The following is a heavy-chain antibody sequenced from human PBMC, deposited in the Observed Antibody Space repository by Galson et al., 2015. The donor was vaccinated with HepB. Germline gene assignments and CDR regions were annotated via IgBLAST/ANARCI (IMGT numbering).Heavy chain of an antibody. D-gene: IGHD2-2*01. Sequence: QSGAEVKKPGESLRISCKGSGYSFTSYWISWVRQMPGKGLEWMGRIDPSDSYTKYSPSFQGHVTISADKSVSTANLQWSSLKASDTAMYYCARHGGGCSSTSCYAYDAFDIWCQGTMVTVSS. V-gene: IGHV5-10-1*01. CDR3: ARHGGGCSSTSCYAYDAFDI. CDR2: IDPSDSYT. J-gene: IGHJ3*02. CDR1: GYSFTSYW.